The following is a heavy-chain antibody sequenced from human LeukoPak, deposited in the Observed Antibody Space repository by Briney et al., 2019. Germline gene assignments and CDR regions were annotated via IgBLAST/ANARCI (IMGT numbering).Heavy chain of an antibody. CDR3: AGATYHYDSSGYYNI. D-gene: IGHD3-22*01. CDR1: GFTFSSYW. CDR2: INSDGSST. Sequence: GGSLRLSCAASGFTFSSYWMHWVRQAPGKGLVWVSRINSDGSSTSYADSVKGRFTISRDNAKNTLYLQMNSLRAEDTAVYYCAGATYHYDSSGYYNIWGQGTMVTVSS. V-gene: IGHV3-74*01. J-gene: IGHJ3*02.